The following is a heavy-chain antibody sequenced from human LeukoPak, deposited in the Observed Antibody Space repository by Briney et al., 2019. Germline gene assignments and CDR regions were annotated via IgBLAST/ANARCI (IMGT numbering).Heavy chain of an antibody. CDR1: GGTFSSYA. CDR2: IIPIFGTA. CDR3: ARDLEGTGWRFDY. D-gene: IGHD6-19*01. J-gene: IGHJ4*02. Sequence: SVKVSSKASGGTFSSYAMSWVRQAPGQGLEWMGGIIPIFGTANYAQKFQGRVTITADESTSTAYMELSSLRSEDTAVYYCARDLEGTGWRFDYWGQGTLVTVSS. V-gene: IGHV1-69*13.